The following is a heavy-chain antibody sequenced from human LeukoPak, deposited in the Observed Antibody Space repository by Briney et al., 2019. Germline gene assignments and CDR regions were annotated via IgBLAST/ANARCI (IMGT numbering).Heavy chain of an antibody. V-gene: IGHV3-23*01. CDR3: AKEWELTY. D-gene: IGHD1-26*01. J-gene: IGHJ4*02. CDR2: ISGSDGST. CDR1: GFTFSSYA. Sequence: PGGSLRLSCAASGFTFSSYAMSWVRQAPRKGLEWVSGISGSDGSTNYADSAKGRFTISRENSKNTLYLQMNSLRAEDTAMYHCAKEWELTYWGQGTLVTVSS.